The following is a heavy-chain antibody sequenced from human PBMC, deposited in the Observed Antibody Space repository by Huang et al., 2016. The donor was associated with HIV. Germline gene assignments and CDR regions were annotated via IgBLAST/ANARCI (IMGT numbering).Heavy chain of an antibody. CDR1: GFTFDDYA. Sequence: EVQLVESGGGLVQPGRSLRLSCAASGFTFDDYAMYWVRQAPGKGLEWVSGISWNRGSIGDADSVKGRFTISRDNAKNSLYLQMNSLRAEDTALYYCAKDNRIWFGELLSLDAFDIWGQGTMVTVSS. J-gene: IGHJ3*02. CDR3: AKDNRIWFGELLSLDAFDI. D-gene: IGHD3-10*01. CDR2: ISWNRGSI. V-gene: IGHV3-9*01.